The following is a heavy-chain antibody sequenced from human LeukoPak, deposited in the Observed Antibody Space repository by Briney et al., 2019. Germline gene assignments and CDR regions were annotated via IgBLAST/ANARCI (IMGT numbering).Heavy chain of an antibody. D-gene: IGHD4-23*01. V-gene: IGHV3-7*01. CDR3: ARDRESTTVVTGGIDY. Sequence: PGGSLRLSCEASGFTFNNYWMSWVRQAPGKGLEWVANIKQDGSEKYYVDSVKGRFTISRDNAKNSLYLQMNSLRAEDTAVYYCARDRESTTVVTGGIDYWGQGTLVTVSS. CDR2: IKQDGSEK. J-gene: IGHJ4*02. CDR1: GFTFNNYW.